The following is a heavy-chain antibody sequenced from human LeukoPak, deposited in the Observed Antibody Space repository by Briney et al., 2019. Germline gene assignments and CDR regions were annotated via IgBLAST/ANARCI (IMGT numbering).Heavy chain of an antibody. CDR2: ISSTSSYI. CDR3: ASFVTVPTISAVNFDY. D-gene: IGHD5-12*01. Sequence: MPGGSLRLSCAASGFTFSSYNMNWVRQAPGKGLEWVSSISSTSSYIYYADSVKGRFTISRDNAKNSLYLQMNTLRAEDTAVYYCASFVTVPTISAVNFDYWGQGTLVTVSS. CDR1: GFTFSSYN. J-gene: IGHJ4*02. V-gene: IGHV3-21*01.